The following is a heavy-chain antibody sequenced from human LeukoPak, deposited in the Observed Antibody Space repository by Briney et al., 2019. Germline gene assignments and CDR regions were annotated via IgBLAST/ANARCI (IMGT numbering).Heavy chain of an antibody. CDR3: ARDLGAAAGTGYFRWFDP. V-gene: IGHV4-59*01. J-gene: IGHJ5*02. CDR2: IYYSGST. CDR1: GGSISSYY. D-gene: IGHD6-13*01. Sequence: SETLSLTCTVSGGSISSYYWSWIRQPPGKGLEWIGYIYYSGSTNYNPSLKSGVTISVDTSKNQFSLKLSSVTAADTAVYYCARDLGAAAGTGYFRWFDPWGQGTLVTVSS.